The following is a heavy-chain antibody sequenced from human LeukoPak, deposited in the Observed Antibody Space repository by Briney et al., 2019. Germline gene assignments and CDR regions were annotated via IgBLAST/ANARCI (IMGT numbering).Heavy chain of an antibody. CDR2: FDPEDGET. J-gene: IGHJ3*02. CDR1: GYTLTELS. Sequence: GASVKVSCRVSGYTLTELSMHWVRQAPGKGLEWMGGFDPEDGETIYAQKFQSRVTMTEDTSTDTAYMELSSLRSEDTAVYYCATEPPGTGAFDIWGQGTMVTVSS. CDR3: ATEPPGTGAFDI. V-gene: IGHV1-24*01. D-gene: IGHD3-10*01.